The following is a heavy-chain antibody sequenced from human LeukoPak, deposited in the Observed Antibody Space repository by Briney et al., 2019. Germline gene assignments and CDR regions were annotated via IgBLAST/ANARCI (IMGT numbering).Heavy chain of an antibody. CDR3: AGDTGNDAFDL. CDR1: GCSISSYY. V-gene: IGHV4-59*01. CDR2: IYYSGSA. J-gene: IGHJ3*01. D-gene: IGHD1-14*01. Sequence: PSETLSLTCTVSGCSISSYYWSWIRQPPGKGLEWIGYIYYSGSANYNPSLKSRVTISVDTSKNQFSLKLSSVTAADTAVYYCAGDTGNDAFDLWGQGTMVTVSS.